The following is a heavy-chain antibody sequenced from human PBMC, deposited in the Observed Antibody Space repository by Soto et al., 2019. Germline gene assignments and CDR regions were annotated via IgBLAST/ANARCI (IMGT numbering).Heavy chain of an antibody. V-gene: IGHV1-46*01. Sequence: QVQLMQSGAEVKKPGASVKVSCKASGDTFTDYYIHWVRQAPGQGLEWMGTVNPSGGHTTYAQHFLGRVTMTRDTSTSTLYMELTSLTSWDTAVYYCARGGRVVVVTAALDYWGQGTLVTVPS. CDR2: VNPSGGHT. CDR1: GDTFTDYY. J-gene: IGHJ4*02. D-gene: IGHD2-21*02. CDR3: ARGGRVVVVTAALDY.